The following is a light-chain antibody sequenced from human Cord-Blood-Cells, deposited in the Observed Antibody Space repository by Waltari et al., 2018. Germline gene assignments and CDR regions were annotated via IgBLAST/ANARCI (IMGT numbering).Light chain of an antibody. CDR1: QDISNY. CDR3: QQYDNLPYT. V-gene: IGKV1-33*01. CDR2: DAS. J-gene: IGKJ2*01. Sequence: DIQMTQSPSSLSASVGDRVTITCQASQDISNYLNWYQQKPGKAPKLLIYDASNLETAVPSRFSGSGSGTDFTFTISSLQPEDIATYDGQQYDNLPYTFGQGTKLEIK.